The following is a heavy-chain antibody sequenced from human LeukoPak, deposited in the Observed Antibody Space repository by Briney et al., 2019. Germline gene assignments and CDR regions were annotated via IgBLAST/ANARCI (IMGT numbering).Heavy chain of an antibody. V-gene: IGHV3-30*18. D-gene: IGHD2-15*01. CDR3: AKEGVVVVAAPDY. Sequence: GGSLRLSCAASGFTFSSYGMHWVRQAPGKGLEWVAVISYDGSNKYYADSVKGRFTISRDNSKNTLYLQMNSLRAEDTAVYYCAKEGVVVVAAPDYWGQGTLVTVSS. CDR2: ISYDGSNK. J-gene: IGHJ4*02. CDR1: GFTFSSYG.